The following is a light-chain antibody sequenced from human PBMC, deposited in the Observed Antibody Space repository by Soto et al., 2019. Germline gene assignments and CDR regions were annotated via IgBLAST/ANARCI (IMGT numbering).Light chain of an antibody. CDR3: ATWDDSLNGHV. J-gene: IGLJ1*01. V-gene: IGLV1-44*01. Sequence: QSVLTQPPSASGTPGQRVTISCSGSYSNIGSNSLSWFQQLPGTAPKLLIYNSNQRPSGVPDRFSGSKYGTSASLAISGLQSEDEADYYCATWDDSLNGHVFGTGTKLTVL. CDR2: NSN. CDR1: YSNIGSNS.